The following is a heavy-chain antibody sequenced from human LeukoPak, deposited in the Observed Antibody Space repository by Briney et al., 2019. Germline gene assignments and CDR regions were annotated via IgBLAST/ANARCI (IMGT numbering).Heavy chain of an antibody. V-gene: IGHV3-33*06. D-gene: IGHD3-3*01. J-gene: IGHJ4*02. CDR1: GFTFSSYG. CDR2: ISYDGSNK. Sequence: GGSLRLSCAASGFTFSSYGMHWVRQAPGKGLEWVAVISYDGSNKYYADSVKGRFTISRDNSKNTLYLQMNSLRAEDTAVYYCAKDRVGAFWNLSDYYFDYWGQGTLVTVSS. CDR3: AKDRVGAFWNLSDYYFDY.